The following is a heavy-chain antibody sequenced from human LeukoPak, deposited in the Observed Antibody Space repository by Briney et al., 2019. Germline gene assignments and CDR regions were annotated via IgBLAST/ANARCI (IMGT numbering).Heavy chain of an antibody. J-gene: IGHJ4*02. CDR3: ARDWMLFHRPDY. D-gene: IGHD2-21*01. V-gene: IGHV3-48*03. CDR2: ISSSGSTI. Sequence: GGSLRLSCAASGFTFSSYEMNWVRQAPGKGLEWVSYISSSGSTIYYADSVKGRFTISRDNAKNSLFLQMNSLRAEDTAMYYCARDWMLFHRPDYWGQGTLVTVSS. CDR1: GFTFSSYE.